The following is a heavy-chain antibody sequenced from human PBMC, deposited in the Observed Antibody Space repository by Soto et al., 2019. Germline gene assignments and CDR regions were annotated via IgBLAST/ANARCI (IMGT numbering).Heavy chain of an antibody. CDR2: ISGSGGST. CDR1: GFTFSSYA. Sequence: RLSCAASGFTFSSYAMSWVRQAPGKGLEWVSAISGSGGSTYYADSVKGRFTISRDNSKNTLYLQMNSLRAEDTAVYYCAKAAKANYYDSRRNWLDPWGQGTLGTVS. D-gene: IGHD3-22*01. V-gene: IGHV3-23*01. CDR3: AKAAKANYYDSRRNWLDP. J-gene: IGHJ5*02.